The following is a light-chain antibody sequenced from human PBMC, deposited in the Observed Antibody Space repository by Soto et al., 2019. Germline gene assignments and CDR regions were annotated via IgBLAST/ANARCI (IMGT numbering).Light chain of an antibody. CDR3: HRYNSFQLT. J-gene: IGKJ2*01. CDR2: NGS. V-gene: IGKV1-5*03. CDR1: QSISSW. Sequence: DIQMTQSPSTLSASVGDRVTITCRASQSISSWLAWYQQKPGKAPKVLNYNGSSVESGVPSRFSGSGSGTEVSLPYSSLQHDYFATYYCHRYNSFQLTFGQGKKMELK.